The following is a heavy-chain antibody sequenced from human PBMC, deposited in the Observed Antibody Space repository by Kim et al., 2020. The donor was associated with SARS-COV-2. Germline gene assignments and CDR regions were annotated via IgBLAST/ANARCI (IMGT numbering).Heavy chain of an antibody. D-gene: IGHD3-3*01. J-gene: IGHJ6*02. V-gene: IGHV1-69*13. CDR2: IIPIFGTA. CDR3: ARSEVGSGYPYYYGMDV. Sequence: SVKVSCKASGGTFSSYAISWVRQAPGQGLEWMGGIIPIFGTANYAQKFQGRVTITADESTSTAYMELSSLRSEDTAVYYCARSEVGSGYPYYYGMDVWGQGTTVTVSS. CDR1: GGTFSSYA.